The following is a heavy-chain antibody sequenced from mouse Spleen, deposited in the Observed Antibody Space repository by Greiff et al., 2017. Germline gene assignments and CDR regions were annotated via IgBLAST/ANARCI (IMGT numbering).Heavy chain of an antibody. CDR2: ISNGGGST. CDR3: ARLTGYFDY. CDR1: GFTFSSYT. J-gene: IGHJ2*01. D-gene: IGHD4-1*01. V-gene: IGHV5-12-2*01. Sequence: EVKLMESGGGLVQPGGSLKLSCAASGFTFSSYTMSWVRQTPEKRLEWVAYISNGGGSTYYPDTVKGRFTISRDNAKNTLYLQMSSLKSEDTAMYYCARLTGYFDYWGQGTTLTVSS.